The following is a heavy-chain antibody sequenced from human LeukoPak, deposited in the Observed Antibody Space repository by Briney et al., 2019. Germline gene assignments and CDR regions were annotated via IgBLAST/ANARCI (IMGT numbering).Heavy chain of an antibody. J-gene: IGHJ4*02. Sequence: GGSLRLSCAASGFTFSNFAMSWVRQAPGKGLEWVSAISGSGSSTYYADSVKGRFTISRDNSKNTLYLQMNSLRAEDTAVYYCARGPHSYGHYFDYWGQGTLVTVSS. V-gene: IGHV3-23*01. CDR2: ISGSGSST. CDR3: ARGPHSYGHYFDY. D-gene: IGHD5-18*01. CDR1: GFTFSNFA.